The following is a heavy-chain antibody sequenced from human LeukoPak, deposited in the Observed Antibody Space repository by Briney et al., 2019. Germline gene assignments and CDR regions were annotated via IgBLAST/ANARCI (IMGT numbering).Heavy chain of an antibody. Sequence: SETLSLTCAVSGGSISSGGYSWSSIRQPPGKGLEWIGYIYHSGSTYYNPSLKSRVTISVDRSKNQFSLKLSSVTAADTAVYYCARQARITMIVVVSYYYYYYMDVWGKGTTVTVSS. CDR1: GGSISSGGYS. D-gene: IGHD3-22*01. J-gene: IGHJ6*03. CDR2: IYHSGST. CDR3: ARQARITMIVVVSYYYYYYMDV. V-gene: IGHV4-30-2*01.